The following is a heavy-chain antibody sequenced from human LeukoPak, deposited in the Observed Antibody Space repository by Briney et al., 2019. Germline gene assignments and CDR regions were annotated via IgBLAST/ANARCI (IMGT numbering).Heavy chain of an antibody. CDR3: AKSPYYYDSSGPDGY. J-gene: IGHJ4*02. D-gene: IGHD3-22*01. Sequence: GGSLRLSCAASGFTFSSYGMHWVRQAPGKGLKWVAVISYDGSNKYYADSVKGRFTISRDNSKNTLYLQMNSLRAEDTAVYYCAKSPYYYDSSGPDGYWGQGTLVTVSS. V-gene: IGHV3-30*18. CDR2: ISYDGSNK. CDR1: GFTFSSYG.